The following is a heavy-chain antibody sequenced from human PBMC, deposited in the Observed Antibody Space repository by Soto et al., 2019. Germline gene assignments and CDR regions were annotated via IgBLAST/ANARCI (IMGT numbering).Heavy chain of an antibody. CDR3: ARHLTHCSAGSCYSDFPYYGMDV. CDR1: GGSISSSSYY. D-gene: IGHD2-15*01. Sequence: QLQLQESGPGLVKPSETLSLTCTVSGGSISSSSYYWGWIRQPPGKGLEWIGSIFYSGSTYYNPSLKSRVTLSVDTSKNQFSLKLSSVTAADTAVYYCARHLTHCSAGSCYSDFPYYGMDVWGQGTTVTVSS. V-gene: IGHV4-39*01. CDR2: IFYSGST. J-gene: IGHJ6*02.